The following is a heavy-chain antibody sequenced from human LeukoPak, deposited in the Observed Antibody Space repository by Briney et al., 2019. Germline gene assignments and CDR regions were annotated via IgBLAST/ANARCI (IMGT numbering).Heavy chain of an antibody. CDR1: DYTFDSYG. D-gene: IGHD2-2*01. CDR2: ISADNGAT. CDR3: VTPLPHYCSGTNCPLRY. Sequence: GASVRVSCKASDYTFDSYGITWVRQAPGQRLEWLGWISADNGATDFGQKVQGRVTLTTDTSTNTAHMELRSLRSDDTAVYYCVTPLPHYCSGTNCPLRYWGQGTLVTVSS. J-gene: IGHJ4*02. V-gene: IGHV1-18*01.